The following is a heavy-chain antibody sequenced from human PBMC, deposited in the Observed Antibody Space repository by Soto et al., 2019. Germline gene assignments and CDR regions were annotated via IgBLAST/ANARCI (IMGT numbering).Heavy chain of an antibody. CDR2: IYPGDSDT. J-gene: IGHJ3*02. D-gene: IGHD2-15*01. Sequence: PGESLKISCKGSGYSFTSYWIGWVRQMPGKGLEWMGIIYPGDSDTRYSPSFQGQVTISADKSISTAYLQWSSLKASDTAMYYCARPLVDRVDPDAFDIWGTGTMVTVS. CDR1: GYSFTSYW. CDR3: ARPLVDRVDPDAFDI. V-gene: IGHV5-51*01.